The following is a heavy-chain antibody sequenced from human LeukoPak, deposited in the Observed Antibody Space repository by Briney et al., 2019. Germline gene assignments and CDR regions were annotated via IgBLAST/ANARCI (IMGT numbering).Heavy chain of an antibody. D-gene: IGHD5-12*01. CDR3: ARTKADIVATDYFDY. Sequence: QPGGSLRLSCAASGFTFSSYEMNWVRQAPGKGLEWVSYISSSGSTIYYADSVKGRFTISRDNAKNSLYLQMNSLRAEDTAVYYCARTKADIVATDYFDYWGQGTLVTVSS. CDR1: GFTFSSYE. J-gene: IGHJ4*02. CDR2: ISSSGSTI. V-gene: IGHV3-48*03.